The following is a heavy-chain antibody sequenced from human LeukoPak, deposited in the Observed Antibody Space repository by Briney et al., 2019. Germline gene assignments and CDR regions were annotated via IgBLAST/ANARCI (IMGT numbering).Heavy chain of an antibody. CDR3: ARRITMVRGVMKRFDP. CDR2: MNPNSGNT. CDR1: GYTFTSYD. Sequence: GASVKVSCKASGYTFTSYDINWVRQATGQGLEWMGWMNPNSGNTGYAQKFQGRVTITRNTSISTAYMELSSLRSEDTAVYYCARRITMVRGVMKRFDPWGQGTLVTVSS. J-gene: IGHJ5*02. V-gene: IGHV1-8*03. D-gene: IGHD3-10*01.